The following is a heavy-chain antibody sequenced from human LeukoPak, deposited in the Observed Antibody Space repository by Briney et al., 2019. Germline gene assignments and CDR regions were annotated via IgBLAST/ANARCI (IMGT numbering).Heavy chain of an antibody. CDR1: GYTFTNYD. J-gene: IGHJ5*02. D-gene: IGHD6-13*01. CDR2: MNPNSGDT. V-gene: IGHV1-8*01. CDR3: ARGTRGSSSWYWFDP. Sequence: ASVKVSCKASGYTFTNYDLTWVRQATGQGLEWMGWMNPNSGDTGYAQKFQGRLTMTRNTSISTAYMELSSLRSEDTAVYYCARGTRGSSSWYWFDPWGQGTLVTVSS.